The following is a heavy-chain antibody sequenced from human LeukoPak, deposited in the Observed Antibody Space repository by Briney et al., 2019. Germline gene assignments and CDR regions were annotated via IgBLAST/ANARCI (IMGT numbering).Heavy chain of an antibody. V-gene: IGHV4-59*01. CDR3: ARAAVTTSRYFQH. Sequence: SETLSLTCTVSGGSISNYYWSWIRQPPGKGLEWIGYIYNNGHTNYNPSLKSRVTISEDTSKNQLSLKLSSVTAADTAVYYCARAAVTTSRYFQHWGQGTLVTVSS. CDR1: GGSISNYY. CDR2: IYNNGHT. J-gene: IGHJ1*01. D-gene: IGHD4-17*01.